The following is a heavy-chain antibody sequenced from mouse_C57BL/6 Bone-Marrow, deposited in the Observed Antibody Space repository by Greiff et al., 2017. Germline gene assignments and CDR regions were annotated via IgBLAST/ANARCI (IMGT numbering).Heavy chain of an antibody. Sequence: EVKLVESGGGLVQPGGSLSLSCAASGFTFTDYYMSWVRQPPGKAIEWLGFIRNKANGYTTEYSASVQGRFTISRDNSHSILYLQMNALRAEDSATYYCASYPIYVGYYDWYFDVWGTGTTVTVSS. CDR3: ASYPIYVGYYDWYFDV. J-gene: IGHJ1*03. D-gene: IGHD2-3*01. CDR2: IRNKANGYTT. CDR1: GFTFTDYY. V-gene: IGHV7-3*01.